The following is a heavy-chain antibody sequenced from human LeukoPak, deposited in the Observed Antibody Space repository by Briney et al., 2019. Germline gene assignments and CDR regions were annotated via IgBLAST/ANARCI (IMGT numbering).Heavy chain of an antibody. CDR2: INWNGGST. CDR3: ARDYYGSGSLN. D-gene: IGHD3-10*01. V-gene: IGHV3-20*04. CDR1: GFTFDDYG. J-gene: IGHJ4*02. Sequence: GGPLRLSCAASGFTFDDYGMSWVRQAPGKGLEWVSGINWNGGSTGYADSVKGRFTISRDNAKNSLYMQMNSLRAEDTALYYCARDYYGSGSLNWGQGTLVTVSS.